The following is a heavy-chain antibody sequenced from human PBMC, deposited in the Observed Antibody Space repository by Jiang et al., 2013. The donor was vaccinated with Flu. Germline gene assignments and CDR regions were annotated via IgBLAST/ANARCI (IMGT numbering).Heavy chain of an antibody. V-gene: IGHV4-31*02. CDR3: ARDAPNCSNGVCYNDLWGMDV. Sequence: KGLEWIGYIYYSGSTYYNPSLKSRVTISVDTSKNQFSLKLSSVTAADTAVYYCARDAPNCSNGVCYNDLWGMDVWGQGTTVTVSS. J-gene: IGHJ6*02. D-gene: IGHD2-8*01. CDR2: IYYSGST.